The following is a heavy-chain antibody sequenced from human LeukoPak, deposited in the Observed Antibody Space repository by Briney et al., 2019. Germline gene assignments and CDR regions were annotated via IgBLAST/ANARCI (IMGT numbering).Heavy chain of an antibody. Sequence: GGSLRLSCAASGFTFSNYAMNWVRQAPGKGLEWVSIITVSGSSAYYADSVKGRFTISRDNSKNTLHLQMDSLRAEDTAVYYCAKVVRWPNSFDPWGQGTLVTVSS. D-gene: IGHD5-24*01. CDR3: AKVVRWPNSFDP. CDR1: GFTFSNYA. J-gene: IGHJ5*02. V-gene: IGHV3-23*01. CDR2: ITVSGSSA.